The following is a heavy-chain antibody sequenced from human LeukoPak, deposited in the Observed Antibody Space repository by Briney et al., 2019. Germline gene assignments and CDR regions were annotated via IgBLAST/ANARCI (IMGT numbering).Heavy chain of an antibody. D-gene: IGHD1-14*01. CDR1: GGSISSYY. CDR3: ARVPDEDYYYGMDV. Sequence: SETLSLTCTVSGGSISSYYWSWIRQPPGKGLEWIGYIYYSGSTNYNPSLKSRVTISVDTSKNQFSLKLSSVTAADTAVYYCARVPDEDYYYGMDVWGQGTTVTVSS. V-gene: IGHV4-59*01. J-gene: IGHJ6*02. CDR2: IYYSGST.